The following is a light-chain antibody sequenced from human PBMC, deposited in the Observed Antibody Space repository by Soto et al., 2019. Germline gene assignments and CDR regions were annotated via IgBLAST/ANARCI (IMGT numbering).Light chain of an antibody. CDR1: QSVSSNF. CDR2: GAS. CDR3: QQYGSSPIT. J-gene: IGKJ5*01. V-gene: IGKV3-20*01. Sequence: EIVLTQSPGTLSLSPGDRATLSCRASQSVSSNFLAWYQQTPGRAPRLLIYGASSRATGIPARFSGSGSGTDFILTVSRLEPEDFAVYYCQQYGSSPITFGQGTRLEIK.